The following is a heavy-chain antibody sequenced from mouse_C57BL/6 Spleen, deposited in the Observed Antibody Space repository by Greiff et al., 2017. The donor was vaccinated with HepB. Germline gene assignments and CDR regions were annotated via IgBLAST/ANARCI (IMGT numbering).Heavy chain of an antibody. CDR1: GYTFTSYD. D-gene: IGHD2-3*01. CDR2: IYPRDGST. Sequence: QVQLQQSGPELVKPGASVKLSCKASGYTFTSYDINWVKQRPGQGLEWIGWIYPRDGSTKYNEKFKGKATLTVDTSSSTAYMELHSLTSEDSAVYFCARDDGYYDWYFDVWGTGTTVTVSS. V-gene: IGHV1-85*01. CDR3: ARDDGYYDWYFDV. J-gene: IGHJ1*03.